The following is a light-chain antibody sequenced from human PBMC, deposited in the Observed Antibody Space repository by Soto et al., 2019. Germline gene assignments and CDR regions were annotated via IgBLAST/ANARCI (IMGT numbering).Light chain of an antibody. Sequence: EFVLTQSPGTLSLSPGERATLSCRASHSVSNNYLAWHQQKPGQAPRLLIYESSNRATGIAARFSGSGSGTEFTLTISSLQSEDFAVYYCQQYNNWPPITFGQGTRLEIK. CDR3: QQYNNWPPIT. CDR2: ESS. J-gene: IGKJ5*01. V-gene: IGKV3D-15*01. CDR1: HSVSNN.